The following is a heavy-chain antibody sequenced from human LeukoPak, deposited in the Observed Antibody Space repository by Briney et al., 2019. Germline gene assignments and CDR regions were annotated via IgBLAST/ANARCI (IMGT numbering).Heavy chain of an antibody. Sequence: GGSLRLSCAASGFTFSSYWMSWVRQAPGKGLEWVANIKQDGSEKNYVDSVKGRFSISRDNAKNSLSLQMNSLRAEDTAVYYCARGSDESEGMPTHYYYYGMDVWGQGTTVTVSS. J-gene: IGHJ6*02. V-gene: IGHV3-7*01. CDR3: ARGSDESEGMPTHYYYYGMDV. D-gene: IGHD2-2*01. CDR2: IKQDGSEK. CDR1: GFTFSSYW.